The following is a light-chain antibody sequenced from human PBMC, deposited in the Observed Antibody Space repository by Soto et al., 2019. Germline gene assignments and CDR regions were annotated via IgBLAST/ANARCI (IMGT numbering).Light chain of an antibody. Sequence: QAVVTQEPSLTVSPGETVTLTCGSSTGAVASDDYPYWVHQKPGQAPRTLIYDTNNKHSWTPARFSGSLLGGKAALTLSGAQPEDEADYYCLLFYTGGRPVFGGGTQLTVL. CDR3: LLFYTGGRPV. CDR1: TGAVASDDY. V-gene: IGLV7-46*01. J-gene: IGLJ7*01. CDR2: DTN.